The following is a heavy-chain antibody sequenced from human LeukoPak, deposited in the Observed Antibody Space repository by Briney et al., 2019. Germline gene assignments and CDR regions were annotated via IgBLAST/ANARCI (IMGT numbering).Heavy chain of an antibody. CDR3: TTFLTTYFYVSGSDPLDY. Sequence: GGSLRLSCAASGFTFSTYSMNWVRQAPGKGLEWFSHIXXSSSTIYYADSVKGRFTISRDNAKNSLYLQLNSLRDEDTAVYYCTTFLTTYFYVSGSDPLDYWGQGTLVTVSS. V-gene: IGHV3-48*02. CDR2: IXXSSSTI. CDR1: GFTFSTYS. J-gene: IGHJ4*02. D-gene: IGHD3-10*01.